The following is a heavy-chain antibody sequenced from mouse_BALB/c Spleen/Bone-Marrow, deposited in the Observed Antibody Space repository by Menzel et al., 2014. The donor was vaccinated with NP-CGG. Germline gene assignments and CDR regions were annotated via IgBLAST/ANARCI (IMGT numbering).Heavy chain of an antibody. CDR3: AGGRGYFDY. Sequence: VQGVESGAELVKPGASVKLSCKASGYTFTSYWMHWVKQRPGQGLEWIGEINPSNGRTNYNEKFKSKATLTAGKSSSTAYMQLSSLTSEDSAVYYCAGGRGYFDYWGQGTTLTVSS. CDR2: INPSNGRT. J-gene: IGHJ2*01. D-gene: IGHD3-3*01. CDR1: GYTFTSYW. V-gene: IGHV1S81*02.